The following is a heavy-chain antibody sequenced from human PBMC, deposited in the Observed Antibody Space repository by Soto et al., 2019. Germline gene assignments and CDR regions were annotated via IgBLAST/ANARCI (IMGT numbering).Heavy chain of an antibody. V-gene: IGHV3-30-3*01. CDR3: AKDADFDTRNLHH. J-gene: IGHJ5*02. CDR2: MSLDGNSR. D-gene: IGHD3-22*01. CDR1: GFAVSSYS. Sequence: QVQLVESGGGVVQPGTSLRLSCAASGFAVSSYSVHWVRQAPGKGLEWVAAMSLDGNSRYFADSVKGRFTISRDTSKNTVYLQMNSLRTEDTALYYCAKDADFDTRNLHHWGQGTLVTVSS.